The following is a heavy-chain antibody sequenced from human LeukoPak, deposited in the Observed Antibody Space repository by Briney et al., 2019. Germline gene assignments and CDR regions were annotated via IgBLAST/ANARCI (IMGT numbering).Heavy chain of an antibody. J-gene: IGHJ4*02. D-gene: IGHD3-22*01. CDR1: GGSISSSSYY. Sequence: SETLSLTCTVSGGSISSSSYYWGWIRQPPGKGLEWIGTIYYSGRTYYHPSLKSRVTISVDTSKNQFSLKLSYVTAADTAVYYCARRDYYDSSGYFGYWGQGTLVTVSS. CDR2: IYYSGRT. CDR3: ARRDYYDSSGYFGY. V-gene: IGHV4-39*01.